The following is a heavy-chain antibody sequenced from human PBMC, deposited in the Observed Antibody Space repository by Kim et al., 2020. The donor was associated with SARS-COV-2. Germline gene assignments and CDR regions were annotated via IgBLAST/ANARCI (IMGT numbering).Heavy chain of an antibody. D-gene: IGHD3-10*01. Sequence: GRFTISRDNAENSLYLQMNSLRAEDTAVYYCARDRGSGSYYPYHYYGMDVWGQGTTVTVSS. CDR3: ARDRGSGSYYPYHYYGMDV. J-gene: IGHJ6*02. V-gene: IGHV3-11*06.